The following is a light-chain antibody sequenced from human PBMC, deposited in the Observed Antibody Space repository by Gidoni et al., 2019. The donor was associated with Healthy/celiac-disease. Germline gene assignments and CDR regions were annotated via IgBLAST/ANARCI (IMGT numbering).Light chain of an antibody. CDR3: QSADSSGTYVV. Sequence: SYELTHPPSVSVSPGQTARITCSGDALTKQYAYWYQQKPGQAPVLVIYKDSERPSGIPERFSGSSSGTTVTLTISGVQAEDEADYYCQSADSSGTYVVFGGGTKLTVL. V-gene: IGLV3-25*03. J-gene: IGLJ2*01. CDR2: KDS. CDR1: ALTKQY.